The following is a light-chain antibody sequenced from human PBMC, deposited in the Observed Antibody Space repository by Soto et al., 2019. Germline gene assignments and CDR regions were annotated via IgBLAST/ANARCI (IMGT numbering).Light chain of an antibody. V-gene: IGKV3-11*01. Sequence: ELVLTQSPATLSLSPGERATLSCRASQSVSSYLAWYQQKPGQAPRLLIYDASNRATGIPARFSGSGSGTDFTLTISRLEPEDLAVYYCQQYGSSPPITFGQGTRLEIK. J-gene: IGKJ5*01. CDR2: DAS. CDR1: QSVSSY. CDR3: QQYGSSPPIT.